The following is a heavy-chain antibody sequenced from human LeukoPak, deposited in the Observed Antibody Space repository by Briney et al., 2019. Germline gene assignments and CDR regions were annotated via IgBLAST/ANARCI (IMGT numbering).Heavy chain of an antibody. CDR1: GYTFNNHY. V-gene: IGHV1-46*02. D-gene: IGHD6-19*01. J-gene: IGHJ4*02. CDR2: INPSGGST. Sequence: ASVKVSCKASGYTFNNHYMYWVRQAPGQGLAWMGVINPSGGSTSYAQKFQGRVTMTRDTSTRTVYMEVNSLRSEDTAVYYCARQGTYSSAIGMGYWGQGTLVTVSS. CDR3: ARQGTYSSAIGMGY.